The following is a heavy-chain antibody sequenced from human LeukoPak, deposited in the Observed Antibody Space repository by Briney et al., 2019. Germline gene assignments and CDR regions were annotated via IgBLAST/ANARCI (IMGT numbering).Heavy chain of an antibody. J-gene: IGHJ4*02. CDR1: GGSISSYY. Sequence: SETLSLTCTVSGGSISSYYWSWIRQPAGKGLEWIGRMYNSGSTNYNPSLKSRVTISADTSKNQFSLKLSSVTAADTAVYYCACLTSGYYYGLDYWGQGTLVTVSS. CDR3: ACLTSGYYYGLDY. D-gene: IGHD3-22*01. V-gene: IGHV4-4*07. CDR2: MYNSGST.